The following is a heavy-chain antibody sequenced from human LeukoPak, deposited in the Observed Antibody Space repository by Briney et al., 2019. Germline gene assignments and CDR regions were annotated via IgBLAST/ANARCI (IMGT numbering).Heavy chain of an antibody. Sequence: GGSLRLSCAASGFTFSSYAIHWVRQAPGKGLEWVAVISYDGSNKYYADSVKGRFTISRDNSKNTLYLQMNSLRAEDTAVYYCASGLYYDYVWGSYRYNGYWGQGTLVTVSS. J-gene: IGHJ4*02. CDR2: ISYDGSNK. D-gene: IGHD3-16*02. CDR1: GFTFSSYA. CDR3: ASGLYYDYVWGSYRYNGY. V-gene: IGHV3-30*01.